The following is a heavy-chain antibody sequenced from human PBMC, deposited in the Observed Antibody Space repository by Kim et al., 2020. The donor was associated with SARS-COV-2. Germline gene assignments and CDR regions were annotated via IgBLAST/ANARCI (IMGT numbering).Heavy chain of an antibody. Sequence: SETLSLTCNVSGGSISSRSYYWGWIRQPPGKGLEWIGSMYYSGSTYYNPSLKSRVTISVDTSKNQFSLKLSSVTAADTAVYYCAIYLEVVGATRVVDYWGQGTLVTVSS. V-gene: IGHV4-39*01. CDR3: AIYLEVVGATRVVDY. D-gene: IGHD1-26*01. CDR1: GGSISSRSYY. J-gene: IGHJ4*02. CDR2: MYYSGST.